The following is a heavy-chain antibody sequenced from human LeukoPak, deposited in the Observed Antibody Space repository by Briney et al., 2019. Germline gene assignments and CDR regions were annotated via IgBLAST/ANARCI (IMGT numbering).Heavy chain of an antibody. Sequence: GGSLRLSCAASGFTFSSYAMSWVRQAPGKGLEWVSAISGSGGSTYYADSVEGRFTISRDNSKNTLYLQMNSLRAEDTAVYYCAKDLARNYDFWSGSWFDPWGQGTLVTVSS. CDR1: GFTFSSYA. J-gene: IGHJ5*02. CDR3: AKDLARNYDFWSGSWFDP. CDR2: ISGSGGST. D-gene: IGHD3-3*01. V-gene: IGHV3-23*01.